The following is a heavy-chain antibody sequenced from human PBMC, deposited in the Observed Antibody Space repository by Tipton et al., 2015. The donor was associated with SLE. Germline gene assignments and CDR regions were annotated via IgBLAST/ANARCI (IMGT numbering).Heavy chain of an antibody. CDR3: AREKGSYGSGSYKPLGFDY. J-gene: IGHJ4*02. Sequence: TLSLTCAVYGGSFSGYYWSWVRQSPGKGLEWIGTISYRGITTYNPSLKSRVTISVDESKNQFSLKLRSVTAADTAVYFCAREKGSYGSGSYKPLGFDYWGQGTLVTVSS. V-gene: IGHV4-34*01. CDR1: GGSFSGYY. D-gene: IGHD3-10*01. CDR2: ISYRGIT.